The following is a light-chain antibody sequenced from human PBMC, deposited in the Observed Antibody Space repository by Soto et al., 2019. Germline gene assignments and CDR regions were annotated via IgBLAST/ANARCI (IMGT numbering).Light chain of an antibody. CDR2: AAS. V-gene: IGKV1-39*01. CDR1: QSISSY. CDR3: QHSYDTPLT. J-gene: IGKJ4*01. Sequence: QSPSTLSASVGDRVTITCRASQSISSYLNWYQHKPGKAPKLLIYAASSLQSGVPSRFSGSGSGTDFTLTISSLQPEDFATYYCQHSYDTPLTFGGGTKVDIK.